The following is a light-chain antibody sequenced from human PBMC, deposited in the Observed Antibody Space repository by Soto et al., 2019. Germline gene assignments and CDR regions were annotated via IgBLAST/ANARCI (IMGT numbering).Light chain of an antibody. CDR3: SSYTTTRTLV. CDR1: SSDVGGYNY. Sequence: QSALTQPASVSGSPGQSITISCTGTSSDVGGYNYVSWYQQHPGKAPKLMISEVSNRPSGVSDRFSGSKSGNTAFLTISGLQAEDEADYYCSSYTTTRTLVFGGGTKLTVL. CDR2: EVS. V-gene: IGLV2-14*01. J-gene: IGLJ2*01.